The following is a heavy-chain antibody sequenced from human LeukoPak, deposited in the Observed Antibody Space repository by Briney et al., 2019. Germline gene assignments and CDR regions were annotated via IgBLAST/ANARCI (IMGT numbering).Heavy chain of an antibody. V-gene: IGHV4-59*01. CDR2: ICSSGRA. Sequence: SETLSLTCSVCGGSISSYCWSWLGHPPGKGLECIASICSSGRANYNPPLKGRVIVSVDTSKNQFSLKLSSVTAADTAVYYCARGRRSSSRHDALDVWGQGTMVTVSS. CDR1: GGSISSYC. J-gene: IGHJ3*01. CDR3: ARGRRSSSRHDALDV. D-gene: IGHD6-13*01.